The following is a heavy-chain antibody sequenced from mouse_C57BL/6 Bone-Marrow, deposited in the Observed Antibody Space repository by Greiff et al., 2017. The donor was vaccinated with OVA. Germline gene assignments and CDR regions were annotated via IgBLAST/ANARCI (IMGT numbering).Heavy chain of an antibody. D-gene: IGHD1-1*01. CDR1: GYTFTSYW. CDR2: IDPSDSYT. CDR3: ASSVVAHWYFDV. Sequence: VQLQQPGAELVKPGASVKLSCKASGYTFTSYWMQWVKQRPGQGLEWIGEIDPSDSYTNYNQKFKGKATLTVDPSSSTAYMQLSSLTSEDSAVYYCASSVVAHWYFDVWGTGTTVTVSS. J-gene: IGHJ1*03. V-gene: IGHV1-50*01.